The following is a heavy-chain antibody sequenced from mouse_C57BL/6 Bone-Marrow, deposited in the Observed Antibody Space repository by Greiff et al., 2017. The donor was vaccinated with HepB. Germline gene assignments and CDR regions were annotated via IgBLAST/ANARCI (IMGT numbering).Heavy chain of an antibody. CDR3: ARGDYYGSSFYYFDY. V-gene: IGHV1-81*01. J-gene: IGHJ2*01. CDR2: IYPRSGNT. CDR1: GYTFTSYG. D-gene: IGHD1-1*01. Sequence: QVQLKQSGAELARPGASVKLSCKASGYTFTSYGISWVKQRTGQGLEWIGEIYPRSGNTYYNEKFKGKATLTADKSSSTAYMELRSLTSEDSAAYFCARGDYYGSSFYYFDYWGQGTTLTVSS.